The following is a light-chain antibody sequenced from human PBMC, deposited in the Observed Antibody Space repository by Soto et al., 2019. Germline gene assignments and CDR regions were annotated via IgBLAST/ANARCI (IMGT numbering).Light chain of an antibody. Sequence: LTHPPSASGSPGQSVTISCTGTSSDVGGYNFVSWYQHFPGKAPKLIIYEVTKRPSGVPDRFSGSKSGNTASLTVSGLQTDDEADYYCSSYGGSNNFVFGTGTKVTVL. CDR3: SSYGGSNNFV. CDR2: EVT. J-gene: IGLJ1*01. V-gene: IGLV2-8*01. CDR1: SSDVGGYNF.